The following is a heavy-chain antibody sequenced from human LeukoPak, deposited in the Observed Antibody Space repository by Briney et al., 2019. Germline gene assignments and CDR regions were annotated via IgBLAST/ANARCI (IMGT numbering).Heavy chain of an antibody. J-gene: IGHJ4*02. CDR1: GGSISSYY. CDR2: IYYSGST. CDR3: ARQRLGIVGVADY. V-gene: IGHV4-59*08. Sequence: SETLSLTCTVSGGSISSYYWSWIRQPPGKGLEWIGYIYYSGSTNYNPSLKSRVTISVDTSKNQFSLKLSSVTAADTAVYYCARQRLGIVGVADYWGQGTLVTVSS. D-gene: IGHD1-26*01.